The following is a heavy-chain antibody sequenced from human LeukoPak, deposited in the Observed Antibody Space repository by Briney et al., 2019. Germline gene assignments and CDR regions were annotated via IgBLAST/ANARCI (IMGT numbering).Heavy chain of an antibody. J-gene: IGHJ4*02. Sequence: GGSLRLSCAASGFTFSGSVIHWDRQASGNGLEWVGRIRGKTHSYATAYAASVKGRFTISRDDSKSTAYLQMNSLKTEDTAVYYCSIAYSNYDYWGQGTLVTVSS. V-gene: IGHV3-73*01. CDR2: IRGKTHSYAT. D-gene: IGHD6-13*01. CDR3: SIAYSNYDY. CDR1: GFTFSGSV.